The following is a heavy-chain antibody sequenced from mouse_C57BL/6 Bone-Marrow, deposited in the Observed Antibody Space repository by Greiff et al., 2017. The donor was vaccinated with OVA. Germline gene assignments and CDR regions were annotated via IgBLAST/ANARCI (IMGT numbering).Heavy chain of an antibody. CDR3: ARNDPPYYSNYYYAMDY. V-gene: IGHV1-72*01. J-gene: IGHJ4*01. CDR1: GYTFTSYW. Sequence: VQLQQPGAELVKPGASVKLSCKASGYTFTSYWMHWVKQRPGRGLEWIGRIDPRSGGTTYNEKFKGKATLTVDKPSSTAYMQLSSLTSEDSAVYYCARNDPPYYSNYYYAMDYWGQGTSLTVSS. CDR2: IDPRSGGT. D-gene: IGHD2-5*01.